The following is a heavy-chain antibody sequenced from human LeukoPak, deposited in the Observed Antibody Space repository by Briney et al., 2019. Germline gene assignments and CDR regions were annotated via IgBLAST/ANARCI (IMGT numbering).Heavy chain of an antibody. CDR1: GGSISSAGYY. V-gene: IGHV4-31*03. CDR3: ATGNDYGDYWFDP. D-gene: IGHD4-17*01. Sequence: PSQTLSLTCTVSGGSISSAGYYWSWIRQHPGQGLEWIGYIYYNGNTDYNPSLKSRVSISVDTSKNQFSLKLSSVTAADTAMYYCATGNDYGDYWFDPWGQGTLVTVSS. CDR2: IYYNGNT. J-gene: IGHJ5*02.